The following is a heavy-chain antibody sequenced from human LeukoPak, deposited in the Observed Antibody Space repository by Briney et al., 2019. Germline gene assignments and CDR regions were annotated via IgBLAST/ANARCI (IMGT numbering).Heavy chain of an antibody. Sequence: SVKVSCKASGGTFSSYAISWVRQAPGQGLEWMGRIIPIFGTANYAQKFQGRVTITTDESTSTAYVELSSLRSEHTAVYYCARETRSVTIFGVVIIEYYFDYWGQGTLVTVSS. J-gene: IGHJ4*02. CDR3: ARETRSVTIFGVVIIEYYFDY. CDR1: GGTFSSYA. CDR2: IIPIFGTA. V-gene: IGHV1-69*05. D-gene: IGHD3-3*01.